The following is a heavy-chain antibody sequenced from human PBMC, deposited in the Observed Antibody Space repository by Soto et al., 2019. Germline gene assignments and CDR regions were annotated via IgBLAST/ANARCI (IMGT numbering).Heavy chain of an antibody. D-gene: IGHD5-12*01. V-gene: IGHV1-2*02. J-gene: IGHJ5*02. CDR1: GDTFTDSS. CDR2: INLNSGGI. Sequence: ASVKVSCKTSGDTFTDSSMHWVRQAPGQGLEWMGWINLNSGGINYAQRFQGRVTMTRDTSIITAYMELTRLTSDDTAVYYCARDLGGYDLYGPDTWGQGTLVTFSS. CDR3: ARDLGGYDLYGPDT.